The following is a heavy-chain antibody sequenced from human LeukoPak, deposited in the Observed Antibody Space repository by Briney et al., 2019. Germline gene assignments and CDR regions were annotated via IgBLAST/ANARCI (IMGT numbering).Heavy chain of an antibody. Sequence: PGGSLRLSCATSGFTFIDYAMSWVRQAPGKGLEWVSSISNSGYTYYAVSVKGRFTVSRDSSNNTVYLQMNSLRAEDMAMYYCAKDIRAVGTSVFEYWGQGTLVSVSS. CDR3: AKDIRAVGTSVFEY. V-gene: IGHV3-23*01. CDR1: GFTFIDYA. CDR2: ISNSGYT. D-gene: IGHD3-10*01. J-gene: IGHJ4*02.